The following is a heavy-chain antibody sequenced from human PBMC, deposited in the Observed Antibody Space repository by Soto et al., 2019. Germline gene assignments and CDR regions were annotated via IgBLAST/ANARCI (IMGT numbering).Heavy chain of an antibody. Sequence: LRLSCAASGFTSWDYDMSWIRQAPGKGLEWASAISGSGGSTYYADSVKGRFTISRDNSKNTLYLQMNSLRAEDTAVYYCAKESTIFGVVPSGMDVWGQGTTVTVSS. V-gene: IGHV3-23*01. D-gene: IGHD3-3*01. CDR3: AKESTIFGVVPSGMDV. CDR1: GFTSWDYD. CDR2: ISGSGGST. J-gene: IGHJ6*02.